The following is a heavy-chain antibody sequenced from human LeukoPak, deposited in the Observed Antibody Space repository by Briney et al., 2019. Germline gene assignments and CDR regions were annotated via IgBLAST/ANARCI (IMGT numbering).Heavy chain of an antibody. D-gene: IGHD3-3*01. Sequence: SVKVSCKASGGTFSSYAISWVRQAPGQGLEWMGGIIPIFGTANYAQKFQGRVTITADEPTSTAYMELSSLRSEDTAVCYCARYGVNYDFWSGYYTNNWSDPWGQGTLVTVSS. CDR1: GGTFSSYA. V-gene: IGHV1-69*01. CDR3: ARYGVNYDFWSGYYTNNWSDP. CDR2: IIPIFGTA. J-gene: IGHJ5*02.